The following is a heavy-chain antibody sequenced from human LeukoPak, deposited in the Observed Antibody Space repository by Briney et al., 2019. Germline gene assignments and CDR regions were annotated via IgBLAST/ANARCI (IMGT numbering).Heavy chain of an antibody. CDR2: IRYDGSNK. CDR3: AKDLAYSGSPYYFDY. CDR1: GFTFDDYG. J-gene: IGHJ4*02. V-gene: IGHV3-30*02. D-gene: IGHD3-10*01. Sequence: GGSLRLSCAASGFTFDDYGLSWVRQAPGKGLEWVAFIRYDGSNKYYADSVKGRFTISRDNSKNTLYLQMNSLRAEDTAVYYCAKDLAYSGSPYYFDYWGQGTLVTVSS.